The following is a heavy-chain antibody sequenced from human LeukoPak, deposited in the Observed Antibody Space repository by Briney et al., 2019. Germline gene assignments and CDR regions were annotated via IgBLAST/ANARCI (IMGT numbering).Heavy chain of an antibody. V-gene: IGHV1-2*06. CDR1: GYTFTGYY. J-gene: IGHJ5*02. CDR3: ARIAYYYDSSGYWDP. Sequence: VASVKVSCKASGYTFTGYYMHWVRQAPGQGLEWMGRINPNSGGTNYAQKFRGRVTMTRDTSISTAYMELSRLRSDDTAVYYCARIAYYYDSSGYWDPWGQGTLVTVSS. CDR2: INPNSGGT. D-gene: IGHD3-22*01.